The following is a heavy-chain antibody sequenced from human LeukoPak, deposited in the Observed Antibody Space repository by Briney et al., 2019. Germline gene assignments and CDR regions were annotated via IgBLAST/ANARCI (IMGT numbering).Heavy chain of an antibody. CDR3: ATGYGDFRVEGRYFYS. D-gene: IGHD4-17*01. CDR2: VHYSGTT. Sequence: TSETLSLTCTVSDGSITNYDWSWVRQPPGKGLEFIGHVHYSGTTNYNPSLRSRVTISIDTSKKHFFLKLKSVTAADTAVYYCATGYGDFRVEGRYFYSWGQGTLVTVSS. CDR1: DGSITNYD. J-gene: IGHJ4*02. V-gene: IGHV4-59*01.